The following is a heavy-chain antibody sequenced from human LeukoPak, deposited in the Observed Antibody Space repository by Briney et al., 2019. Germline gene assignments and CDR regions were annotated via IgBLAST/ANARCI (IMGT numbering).Heavy chain of an antibody. Sequence: ASVTVSCKASGYTFFSYGISWVRQAPGQGLEWMGWISAHNGDTNYAQNFQGRVTMTTDTSTNTIYMELRSLRSDDTAVYYCAREIREEMAPEVETDAFDIWGQGTMVTVSS. D-gene: IGHD5-24*01. J-gene: IGHJ3*02. CDR2: ISAHNGDT. CDR3: AREIREEMAPEVETDAFDI. V-gene: IGHV1-18*01. CDR1: GYTFFSYG.